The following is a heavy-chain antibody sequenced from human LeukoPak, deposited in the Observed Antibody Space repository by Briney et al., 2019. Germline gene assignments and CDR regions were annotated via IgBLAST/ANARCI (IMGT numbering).Heavy chain of an antibody. D-gene: IGHD3-22*01. Sequence: SETLSLTCTVSGGYIRSYYWSWIRQPAGKGLEWIGRIYTSGSTNYNPSLKSRVTMSVDTSKNQFSLKLSSVTAADTAVYYCARGGPYYYYDSSGYSFDYWGQGTLVTVSS. CDR3: ARGGPYYYYDSSGYSFDY. J-gene: IGHJ4*02. CDR1: GGYIRSYY. V-gene: IGHV4-4*07. CDR2: IYTSGST.